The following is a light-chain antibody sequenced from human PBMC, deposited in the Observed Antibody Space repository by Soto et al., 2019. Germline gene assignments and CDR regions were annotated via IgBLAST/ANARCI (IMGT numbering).Light chain of an antibody. J-gene: IGKJ1*01. CDR2: AAS. Sequence: DIQMTQSPSSLSAPVGDRFTITCRASQSISSYLNWYQQKPGKAPKVLIYAASSLQSGVPSRFSGSGSGTDFTLTISSLQSEDFALYYCQHTLKWPPTFGQGTKVDIK. CDR3: QHTLKWPPT. CDR1: QSISSY. V-gene: IGKV1-39*01.